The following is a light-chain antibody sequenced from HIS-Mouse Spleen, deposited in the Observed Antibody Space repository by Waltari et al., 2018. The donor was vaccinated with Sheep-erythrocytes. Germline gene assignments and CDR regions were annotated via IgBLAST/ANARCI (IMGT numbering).Light chain of an antibody. V-gene: IGLV2-23*01. J-gene: IGLJ3*02. CDR2: EGS. Sequence: QSALTQSASVSGSPGQSITISCPGTISDVGSYNLSSWYQQHPGKAPKLMIYEGSKRPSGVSNRFSGSKSGNTASLTISGLQAEDEADYYCCSYAGSSTPWVFGGGTKLTVL. CDR3: CSYAGSSTPWV. CDR1: ISDVGSYNL.